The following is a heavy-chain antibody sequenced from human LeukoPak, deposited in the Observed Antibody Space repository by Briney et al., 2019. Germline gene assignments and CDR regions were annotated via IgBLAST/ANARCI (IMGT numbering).Heavy chain of an antibody. CDR3: TTGDWSGYPY. Sequence: ASVKVSCKASGYTFTSYYIHWVRQAPGQGLEWMGIINPSGGSTSYAQKFQGRVTMTRDTSTSTVYMELSSLRSEDTAVYYCTTGDWSGYPYWGQGTLVTVSS. V-gene: IGHV1-46*01. CDR2: INPSGGST. J-gene: IGHJ4*02. D-gene: IGHD3-3*01. CDR1: GYTFTSYY.